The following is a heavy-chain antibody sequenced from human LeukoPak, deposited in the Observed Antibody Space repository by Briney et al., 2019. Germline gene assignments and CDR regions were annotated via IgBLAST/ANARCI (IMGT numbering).Heavy chain of an antibody. CDR1: GGSISSYY. D-gene: IGHD6-13*01. J-gene: IGHJ4*02. CDR3: ARGGSSWYADY. Sequence: PSETLSLTCSVSGGSISSYYWSWIWQPPEKGLEWIGYIHYSGSTSYNPSLKSRVTMSVDTSKNQFSLKVSSVTAADTAVYYCARGGSSWYADYWGQGTLVTVSS. V-gene: IGHV4-59*01. CDR2: IHYSGST.